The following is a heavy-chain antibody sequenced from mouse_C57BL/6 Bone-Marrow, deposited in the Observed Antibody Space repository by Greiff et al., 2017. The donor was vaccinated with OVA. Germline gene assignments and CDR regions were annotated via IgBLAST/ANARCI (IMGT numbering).Heavy chain of an antibody. J-gene: IGHJ2*01. CDR1: GFTFSSYA. D-gene: IGHD1-2*01. V-gene: IGHV5-4*01. CDR2: ISAGGSYT. CDR3: ARELYGYYYFDY. Sequence: DVMLVESGGGLVKPGGSLKLSCAASGFTFSSYAMSWVRQTPEKRLEWVATISAGGSYTYYPDNVKGRFTISRDNAKNNLYLQMSHLKSEDTAMYYCARELYGYYYFDYWGQGTTLTVSS.